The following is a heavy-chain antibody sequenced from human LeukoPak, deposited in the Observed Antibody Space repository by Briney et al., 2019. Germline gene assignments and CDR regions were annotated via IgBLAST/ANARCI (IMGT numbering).Heavy chain of an antibody. J-gene: IGHJ4*02. CDR3: ATSPITIFGVVMDY. V-gene: IGHV3-21*01. D-gene: IGHD3-3*01. Sequence: PGGSLRLSCAASGFTFSSYSMNWVRQAPGKGLEWVSSISSSSSYIYYADSVKGRFTISRDNAKNSLYLQMNSLRAEDTAVYYCATSPITIFGVVMDYWGQGTLVTVSS. CDR2: ISSSSSYI. CDR1: GFTFSSYS.